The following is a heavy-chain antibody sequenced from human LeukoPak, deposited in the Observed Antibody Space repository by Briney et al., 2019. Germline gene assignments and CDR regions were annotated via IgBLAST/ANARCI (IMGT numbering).Heavy chain of an antibody. V-gene: IGHV3-53*01. CDR2: IYSGGST. CDR1: GFIFSDYY. Sequence: GGSLRLSCAASGFIFSDYYMSWVRQAPGKGLEWVSVIYSGGSTYYADSVKGRFTISRDNSKNTLYLQMNSLRAEDTAVYYCAREVSSSWDDAFDIWGQGTMVTVSS. CDR3: AREVSSSWDDAFDI. J-gene: IGHJ3*02. D-gene: IGHD6-13*01.